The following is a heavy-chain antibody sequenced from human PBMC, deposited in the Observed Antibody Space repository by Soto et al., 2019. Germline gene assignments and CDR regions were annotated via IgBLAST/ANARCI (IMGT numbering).Heavy chain of an antibody. J-gene: IGHJ4*02. CDR3: AMGGGYRYLDY. V-gene: IGHV3-23*01. CDR1: GFTFSSYG. Sequence: GGSLRLSCAGSGFTFSSYGMSWVRQAPGKGLEWGSFISNGGDGTHYTDSAKGGIMISRVNTKNRLYLQMHSLRAEDSADYYCAMGGGYRYLDYWGQGALGAVSS. D-gene: IGHD5-12*01. CDR2: ISNGGDGT.